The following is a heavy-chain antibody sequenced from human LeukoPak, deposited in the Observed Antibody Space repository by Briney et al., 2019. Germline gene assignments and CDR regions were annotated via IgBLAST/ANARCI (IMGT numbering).Heavy chain of an antibody. V-gene: IGHV4-61*05. J-gene: IGHJ4*02. CDR3: AREHVSVAGTGGGDY. Sequence: SETLSLTCSVSGGSISSNYFWGWVRQTPGQGLEWIGYIYYSGSTNYNPSLKSRVTISVDRSKNQFSLKLSSVTAADTAVYYCAREHVSVAGTGGGDYWGQGTLVTVSS. CDR2: IYYSGST. D-gene: IGHD6-19*01. CDR1: GGSISSNY.